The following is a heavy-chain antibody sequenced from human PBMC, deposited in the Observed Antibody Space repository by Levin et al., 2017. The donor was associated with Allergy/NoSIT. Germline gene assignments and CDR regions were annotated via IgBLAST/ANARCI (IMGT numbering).Heavy chain of an antibody. CDR1: GFTFSSYA. D-gene: IGHD2-2*01. Sequence: SCAASGFTFSSYAMHWVRQAPGKGLEWVAVISYDGSNKYYADSVKGRFTISRDNSKNTLYLQMNSLRAEDTAVYYCARAEIVGPAAEYGMDVWGQGTTVTVSS. CDR2: ISYDGSNK. J-gene: IGHJ6*02. V-gene: IGHV3-30-3*01. CDR3: ARAEIVGPAAEYGMDV.